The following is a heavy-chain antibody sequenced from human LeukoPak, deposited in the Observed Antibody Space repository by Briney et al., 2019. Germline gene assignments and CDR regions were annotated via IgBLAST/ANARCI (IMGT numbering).Heavy chain of an antibody. Sequence: PGGSLRLSCAASGFTFSKFPMGWVRQAPGKGLEWVSVIYSGGSTYYADSVKGRFTISRGNSKNTLYLQMNSLRAEDTAVYYCARAIYGSGSYYRYYYYGMDVWGQGTTVTVSS. CDR3: ARAIYGSGSYYRYYYYGMDV. CDR1: GFTFSKFP. D-gene: IGHD3-10*01. CDR2: IYSGGST. J-gene: IGHJ6*02. V-gene: IGHV3-66*01.